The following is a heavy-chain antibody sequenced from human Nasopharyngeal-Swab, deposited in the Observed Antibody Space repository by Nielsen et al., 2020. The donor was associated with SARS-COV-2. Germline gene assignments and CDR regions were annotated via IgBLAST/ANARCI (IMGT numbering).Heavy chain of an antibody. CDR1: GFTFSSYA. CDR3: AKDAGRSIVVVPAASSY. J-gene: IGHJ4*02. D-gene: IGHD2-2*01. V-gene: IGHV3-23*01. Sequence: GESLNISCAASGFTFSSYAMSWVRPAPGQGLEWVSPISGSGGSTYYADSVKGRFTISRDNSKNTLYLQMNNLRAEDTAVYYCAKDAGRSIVVVPAASSYWGQGTLVTVSS. CDR2: ISGSGGST.